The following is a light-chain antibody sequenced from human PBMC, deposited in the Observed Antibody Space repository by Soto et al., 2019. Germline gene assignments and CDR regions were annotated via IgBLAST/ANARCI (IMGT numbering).Light chain of an antibody. CDR3: SSYTSSSTLV. J-gene: IGLJ2*01. CDR1: SSDVGGYNY. Sequence: QSALTQPASVSGSPGQSITISCTGTSSDVGGYNYVSWYQQHPGKAPKLMIYEVSNRPSGVSNRFSGSKSGNTASLTISGRQDEDEAAYYCSSYTSSSTLVFGGGTKLTVL. CDR2: EVS. V-gene: IGLV2-14*01.